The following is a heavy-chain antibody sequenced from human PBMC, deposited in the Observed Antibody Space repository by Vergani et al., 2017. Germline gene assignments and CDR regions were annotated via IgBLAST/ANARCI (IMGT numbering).Heavy chain of an antibody. CDR1: GFTFSSYW. V-gene: IGHV3-74*01. Sequence: EVQLVESGGGLVQPGGSLRLSCAASGFTFSSYWMHWVRQAPGKGLVWVSRINSDGSSTSYADSVKGRFTISRDNAKNTLYLQMNSLRAEDTAVYYCARGAYDFWGGYSYYFDYWGQGTLVTVSS. CDR3: ARGAYDFWGGYSYYFDY. CDR2: INSDGSST. J-gene: IGHJ4*02. D-gene: IGHD3-3*01.